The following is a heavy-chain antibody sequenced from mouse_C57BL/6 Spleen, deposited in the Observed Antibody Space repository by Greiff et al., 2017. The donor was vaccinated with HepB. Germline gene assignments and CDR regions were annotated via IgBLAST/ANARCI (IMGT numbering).Heavy chain of an antibody. V-gene: IGHV1-42*01. Sequence: EVKLQESGPELVKPGASVKISCKASGYSFTGYYMNWVKQSPEKSLEWIGEINPSTGGTTYNQKFKAKATLTVDKSSSTAYMQLKSLTSEDSAVYYCAREDYGSSPYYFDYWGQGTTLTVSS. CDR3: AREDYGSSPYYFDY. CDR2: INPSTGGT. J-gene: IGHJ2*01. CDR1: GYSFTGYY. D-gene: IGHD1-1*01.